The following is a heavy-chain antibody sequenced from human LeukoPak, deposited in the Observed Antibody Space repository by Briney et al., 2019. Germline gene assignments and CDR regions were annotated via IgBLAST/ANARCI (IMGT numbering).Heavy chain of an antibody. CDR1: GYTFTSYG. D-gene: IGHD2-2*01. CDR3: AREHPRYQLLSYYYMDV. CDR2: ISAYTDNT. J-gene: IGHJ6*03. Sequence: PGASVKLSCKVSGYTFTSYGISWVRQAPGEGLEWMGWISAYTDNTNYAQKLQSRVTMTTDTTTRTAYMELRSLRSDDTAVYYCAREHPRYQLLSYYYMDVWGKGTTVTVSS. V-gene: IGHV1-18*01.